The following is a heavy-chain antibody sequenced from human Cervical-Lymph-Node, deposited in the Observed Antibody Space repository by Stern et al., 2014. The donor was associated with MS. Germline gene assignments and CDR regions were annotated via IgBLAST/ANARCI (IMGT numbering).Heavy chain of an antibody. Sequence: VQLMQSGIEAKKPGESLEISCTASGYRFTTSWIPWVRQMPGKGLEWMGIIYPADSDTRYGPSFQGQVTISADKSIASTYLQWSSLQASDTAMYYCARANWNGDAFDIWGQGTMVTVSS. CDR1: GYRFTTSW. D-gene: IGHD1-1*01. V-gene: IGHV5-51*03. CDR3: ARANWNGDAFDI. J-gene: IGHJ3*02. CDR2: IYPADSDT.